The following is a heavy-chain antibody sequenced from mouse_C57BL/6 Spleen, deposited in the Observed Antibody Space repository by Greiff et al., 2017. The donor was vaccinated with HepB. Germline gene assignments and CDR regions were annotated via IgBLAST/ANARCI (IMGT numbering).Heavy chain of an antibody. CDR1: GYTFTSYD. D-gene: IGHD1-1*01. V-gene: IGHV1-85*01. Sequence: VQLQQSGPELVKPGASVKLSCKASGYTFTSYDINWVKQRPGQGLEWIGWIYPRDGSTKYNEKFKGKATLTVDTSSSTAYMELHSLTSEDSAVYFCAPAHYYGSSYRYFDVWGTGTTVTVSS. CDR3: APAHYYGSSYRYFDV. J-gene: IGHJ1*03. CDR2: IYPRDGST.